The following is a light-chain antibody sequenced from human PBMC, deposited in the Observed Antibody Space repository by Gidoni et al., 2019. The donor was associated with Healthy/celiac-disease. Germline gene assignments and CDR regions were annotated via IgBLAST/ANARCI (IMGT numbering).Light chain of an antibody. CDR1: QRVGSN. V-gene: IGKV3-15*01. Sequence: EIVMTQSRATLSVSPGPRAPLSGRASQRVGSNLAWYQQKPCEAPRLLIYGAFSRATGIPARFRGSGSGTEVTLTIGSLQSEDFAVYCCQQYDNWPPIPFGQGTRLEI. J-gene: IGKJ5*01. CDR2: GAF. CDR3: QQYDNWPPIP.